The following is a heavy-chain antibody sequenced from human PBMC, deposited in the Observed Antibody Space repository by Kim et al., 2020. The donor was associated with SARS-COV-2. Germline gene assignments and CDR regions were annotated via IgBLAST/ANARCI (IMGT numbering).Heavy chain of an antibody. CDR3: ARGFSGWRWLQKPGSFDY. J-gene: IGHJ4*02. V-gene: IGHV4-34*01. CDR1: GGSFSGYY. Sequence: SETLSLTCAVYGGSFSGYYWSWIRQPPGKWLEWIGEINHSGSTNYNPSLKSRVTISVDTSKNQFSLKLSSVTAADTAVYYCARGFSGWRWLQKPGSFDYWGQGTLVTVSS. CDR2: INHSGST. D-gene: IGHD2-21*01.